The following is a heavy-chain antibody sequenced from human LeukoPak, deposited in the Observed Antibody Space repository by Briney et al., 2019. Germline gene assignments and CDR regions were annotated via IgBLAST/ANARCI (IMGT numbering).Heavy chain of an antibody. Sequence: WASVKVSCKASGYTFTSYGISWVRQAPGQGLEWMGWISAYNGNTNYAQKLRGRVTMTTDTSTSTAYMELRSLRSDDTAVYYCARETYYYDSSARSGAFDIWGQGTMVTVSS. CDR1: GYTFTSYG. CDR3: ARETYYYDSSARSGAFDI. CDR2: ISAYNGNT. D-gene: IGHD3-22*01. J-gene: IGHJ3*02. V-gene: IGHV1-18*01.